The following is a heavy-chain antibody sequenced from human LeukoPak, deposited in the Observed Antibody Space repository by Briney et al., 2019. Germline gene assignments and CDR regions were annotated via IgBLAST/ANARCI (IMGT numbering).Heavy chain of an antibody. CDR1: GFSFSSYW. CDR2: INPDGSRT. J-gene: IGHJ4*02. Sequence: AGGSLRLSCAASGFSFSSYWMHWVRQAPGKGLVWVSRINPDGSRTDYADSVKGRFTISRDNAENTVYLQMNSLRGEDTAVYYCARGAKTGYPGLEYWGQGTLVTVSS. D-gene: IGHD5-12*01. V-gene: IGHV3-74*01. CDR3: ARGAKTGYPGLEY.